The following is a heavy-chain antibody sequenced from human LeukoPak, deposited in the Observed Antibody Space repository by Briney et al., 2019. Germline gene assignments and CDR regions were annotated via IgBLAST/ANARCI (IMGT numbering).Heavy chain of an antibody. J-gene: IGHJ4*02. CDR1: GFTFSSYW. Sequence: GGSLRLSCAASGFTFSSYWMSWVRQAPGKGLEWVANIKQDGSEKHYVDSVKGRFTISRDNAKNSLYLQMDSLRAEDTAVYYCTTSRTFDYWGQGTLVTVSS. D-gene: IGHD2-2*01. CDR3: TTSRTFDY. V-gene: IGHV3-7*01. CDR2: IKQDGSEK.